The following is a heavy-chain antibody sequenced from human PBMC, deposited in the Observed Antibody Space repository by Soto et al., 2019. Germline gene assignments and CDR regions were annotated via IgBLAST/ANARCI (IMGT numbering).Heavy chain of an antibody. Sequence: PGGSLRLSCAASGFTFSSYSMNWVRQAPGKGLEWVSSISSSSSYIYYADSVKGRFTISRDNAKNSLYLQMNSLRAEDTAVYYCARDSSGWYARAFDYWGQGTLVTVSS. CDR2: ISSSSSYI. CDR3: ARDSSGWYARAFDY. D-gene: IGHD6-19*01. CDR1: GFTFSSYS. V-gene: IGHV3-21*01. J-gene: IGHJ4*02.